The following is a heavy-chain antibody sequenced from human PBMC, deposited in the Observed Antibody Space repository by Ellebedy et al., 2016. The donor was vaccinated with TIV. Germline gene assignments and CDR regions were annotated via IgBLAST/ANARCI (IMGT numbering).Heavy chain of an antibody. D-gene: IGHD4-17*01. CDR3: ARGDYDY. CDR1: GGSVSSGSYY. J-gene: IGHJ4*02. CDR2: IYYSGST. V-gene: IGHV4-61*01. Sequence: SETLSLTXTVSGGSVSSGSYYWSWIRQPPGKGLEWIGYIYYSGSTNYNPSLKSRVTISVDTSKNQFSLKLSSVTAADTAVYYCARGDYDYWGQGTLVTVSS.